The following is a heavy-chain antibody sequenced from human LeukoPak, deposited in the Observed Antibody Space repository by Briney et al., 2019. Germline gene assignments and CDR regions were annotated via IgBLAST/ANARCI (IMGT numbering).Heavy chain of an antibody. Sequence: TGGSLRLSCAASGFTFSSYSMNWVRQAPGKGLEWVSSISSSSSYIYYADSVKGRFTISRDNSKNTLYLQMTSLRVEDTAVYYCANYRKPQGLDYWGQGTLVTVSS. D-gene: IGHD1-14*01. CDR3: ANYRKPQGLDY. CDR2: ISSSSSYI. J-gene: IGHJ4*02. CDR1: GFTFSSYS. V-gene: IGHV3-21*04.